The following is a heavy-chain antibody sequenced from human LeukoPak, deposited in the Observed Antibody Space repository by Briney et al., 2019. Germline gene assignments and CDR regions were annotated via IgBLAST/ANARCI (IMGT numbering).Heavy chain of an antibody. CDR2: ISGHGDIT. Sequence: PGGSLRLSCAASGFIFSDSAIHWVRQAPGKGLEWVSGISGHGDITYYADSVKGRFTISRDNSRNTVYLQMNSLRAEDTAVYYCANDLGWIQLNLGRGQGTLVTVSS. CDR1: GFIFSDSA. D-gene: IGHD5-18*01. J-gene: IGHJ4*02. V-gene: IGHV3-23*01. CDR3: ANDLGWIQLNLG.